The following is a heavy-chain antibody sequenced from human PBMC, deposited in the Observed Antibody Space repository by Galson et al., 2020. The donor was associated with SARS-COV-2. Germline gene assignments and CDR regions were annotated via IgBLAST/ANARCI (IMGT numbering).Heavy chain of an antibody. CDR2: IYYSRST. V-gene: IGHV4-39*01. Sequence: SETLSLTCNVSGGSISGSGYFWAWIRQPPGKGLEWVGTIYYSRSTYYNPSLKSRATISVDTSKSQFSLKLSSVTATDSAVYYCARPSAMGGLDVWSQGTTVTVS. CDR1: GGSISGSGYF. CDR3: ARPSAMGGLDV. J-gene: IGHJ6*02. D-gene: IGHD5-18*01.